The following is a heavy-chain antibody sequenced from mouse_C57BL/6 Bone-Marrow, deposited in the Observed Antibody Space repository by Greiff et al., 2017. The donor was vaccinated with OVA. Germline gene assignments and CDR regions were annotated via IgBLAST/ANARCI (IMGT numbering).Heavy chain of an antibody. CDR3: ARSLYDGYYVAFAY. CDR1: GYTFTSYW. Sequence: QVQLQQPGAELVKPGASVKMSCKASGYTFTSYWITWVKQRPGQGPEWIGDIYPGSGSTNYNEKFKSKATLTVDTSSSTAYMQLSSLTSEDSAVYYCARSLYDGYYVAFAYWGQGTLVTVSA. J-gene: IGHJ3*01. CDR2: IYPGSGST. V-gene: IGHV1-55*01. D-gene: IGHD2-3*01.